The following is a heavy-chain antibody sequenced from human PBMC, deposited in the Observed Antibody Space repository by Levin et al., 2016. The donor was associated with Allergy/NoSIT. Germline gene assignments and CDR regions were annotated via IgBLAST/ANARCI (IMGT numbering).Heavy chain of an antibody. Sequence: GESLKISCAASGFTFSSYAMSWVRQAPGKGLEWVSAISGSGGSTYYADSVKGRFTISRDNSKNTLYLQMNSLRAEDTAVYYCAKEGEGEAGYGMDVWGQGTTVTVSS. V-gene: IGHV3-23*01. J-gene: IGHJ6*02. D-gene: IGHD3-10*01. CDR2: ISGSGGST. CDR3: AKEGEGEAGYGMDV. CDR1: GFTFSSYA.